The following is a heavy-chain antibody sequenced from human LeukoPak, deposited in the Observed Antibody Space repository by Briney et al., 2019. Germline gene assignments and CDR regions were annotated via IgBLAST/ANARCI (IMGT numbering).Heavy chain of an antibody. Sequence: SVKVSCKASGFTFTSSAMQWVRQARGQRLEWIGWIVVGSGNTNYAQKFQERVTITRDMSTSTACMELSSLRSEDTAVYYCAAVLTYYYDSSGSDFDYWGQGTLVTVSS. V-gene: IGHV1-58*02. CDR3: AAVLTYYYDSSGSDFDY. CDR2: IVVGSGNT. CDR1: GFTFTSSA. J-gene: IGHJ4*02. D-gene: IGHD3-22*01.